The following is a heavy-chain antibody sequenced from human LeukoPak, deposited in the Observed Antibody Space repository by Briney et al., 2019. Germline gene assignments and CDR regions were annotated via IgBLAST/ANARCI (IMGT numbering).Heavy chain of an antibody. CDR1: GYTFTSYG. J-gene: IGHJ4*02. V-gene: IGHV1-69*13. Sequence: GASVKVSCKASGYTFTSYGISWVRQAPGQGLEWMGGIIPIFGTANYAQKFQGRVTITADESTSTAYMELSSLRSEDTAVYYCASCFWDRPYFDYWGQGTLVTVSS. D-gene: IGHD3-3*01. CDR3: ASCFWDRPYFDY. CDR2: IIPIFGTA.